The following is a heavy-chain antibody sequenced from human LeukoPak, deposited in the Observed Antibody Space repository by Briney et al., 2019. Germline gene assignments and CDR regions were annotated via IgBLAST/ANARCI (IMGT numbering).Heavy chain of an antibody. Sequence: GGSLRLSCAASGFTFSSYGMHWVRQAPGKGLEWVAFIRYDGSNKYYADSVKGRFTISRDNSKNTLYLQMNSLRAEDTAVYYCAKDRVVTDDWNWFDPWGQGTLVTVSS. D-gene: IGHD4-23*01. CDR1: GFTFSSYG. J-gene: IGHJ5*02. V-gene: IGHV3-30*02. CDR3: AKDRVVTDDWNWFDP. CDR2: IRYDGSNK.